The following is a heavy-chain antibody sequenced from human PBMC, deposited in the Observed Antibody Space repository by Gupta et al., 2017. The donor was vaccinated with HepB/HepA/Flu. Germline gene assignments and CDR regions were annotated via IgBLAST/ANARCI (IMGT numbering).Heavy chain of an antibody. V-gene: IGHV4-39*01. CDR1: GASISTDYF. D-gene: IGHD2-2*01. CDR2: IYYSGST. J-gene: IGHJ4*02. CDR3: ARHYCGHSNCYGNYFFES. Sequence: QVQLQESGPGLVKPSETLSLTCTVSGASISTDYFWAWIRQPPGKGLEWLGNIYYSGSTIYNPSHKSQVTISVDTSKNQFSLRLNSVTAADTAVYYCARHYCGHSNCYGNYFFESWGQGTQVTVSS.